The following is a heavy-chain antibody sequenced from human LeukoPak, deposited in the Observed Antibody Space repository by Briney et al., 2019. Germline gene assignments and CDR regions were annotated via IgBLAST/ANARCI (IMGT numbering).Heavy chain of an antibody. CDR2: IYHSGST. CDR1: GGSVSSGGYY. CDR3: ARGAREAWLAFDI. V-gene: IGHV4-30-2*01. Sequence: PSETLSLTCTVSGGSVSSGGYYWSWIRQPPGKGLGWIGYIYHSGSTYYNPSLKSRVTISVDRSKNQFSLKLSSVTAADTAVYYCARGAREAWLAFDIWGQGTMVTVSS. J-gene: IGHJ3*02. D-gene: IGHD6-19*01.